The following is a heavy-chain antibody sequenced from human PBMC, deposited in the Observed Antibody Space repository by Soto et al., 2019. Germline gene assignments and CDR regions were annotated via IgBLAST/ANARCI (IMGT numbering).Heavy chain of an antibody. CDR2: IYWDDDK. CDR1: GFSLRTSGLG. Sequence: HITLKESGPTLVKPTQTLTLTCSFSGFSLRTSGLGVGWIRQPPGKALEWLALIYWDDDKRYSPSLETRLTITKYTSKNQVVLTMTNMDPVDTATDFCAHSIAPRLFDYWGQGILVSVSS. D-gene: IGHD2-15*01. V-gene: IGHV2-5*02. J-gene: IGHJ4*02. CDR3: AHSIAPRLFDY.